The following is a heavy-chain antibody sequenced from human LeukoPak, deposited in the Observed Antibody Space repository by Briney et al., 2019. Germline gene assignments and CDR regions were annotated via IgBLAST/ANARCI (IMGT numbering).Heavy chain of an antibody. V-gene: IGHV4-4*07. J-gene: IGHJ4*02. CDR3: GRQGYTASYYFLDF. CDR1: SGSINSYY. CDR2: IYTTGAT. D-gene: IGHD1-26*01. Sequence: PSETLSLTCTVSSGSINSYYWGWVRQPPGKGLEWIGRIYTTGATQYNPSLKSRVTMSIDTSTNQFSLNLRSMTAADTAVYYCGRQGYTASYYFLDFWSQGTLVAFS.